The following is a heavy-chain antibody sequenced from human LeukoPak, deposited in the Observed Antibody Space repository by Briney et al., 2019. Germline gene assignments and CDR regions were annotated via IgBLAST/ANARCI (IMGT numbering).Heavy chain of an antibody. V-gene: IGHV4-59*12. CDR2: IYYSGST. D-gene: IGHD3-3*01. CDR1: GGSISSYY. J-gene: IGHJ6*03. Sequence: SETLSLTCTVSGGSISSYYWSWIRQPPGKGLEWIGYIYYSGSTNYNPSLKSRVTISVDTSKNQFSLMLTSVTAADTAVYYCARRGSMTVFGVVDYYYMDVWGKGTTVTVSS. CDR3: ARRGSMTVFGVVDYYYMDV.